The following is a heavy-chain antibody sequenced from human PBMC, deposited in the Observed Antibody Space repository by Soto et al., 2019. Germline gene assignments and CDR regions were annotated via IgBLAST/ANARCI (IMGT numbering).Heavy chain of an antibody. CDR1: GYTFTSYG. V-gene: IGHV1-18*01. J-gene: IGHJ5*02. D-gene: IGHD6-13*01. CDR3: ASGYSSSRGYNWFDP. CDR2: ISAYNGNT. Sequence: ASVKVSCKASGYTFTSYGISWVRQAPGQGLEWMGWISAYNGNTNYAQKLQGRVTMTTDTSTSTAYMELRSLRSDDTAVYYCASGYSSSRGYNWFDPWGQGTLVTVSS.